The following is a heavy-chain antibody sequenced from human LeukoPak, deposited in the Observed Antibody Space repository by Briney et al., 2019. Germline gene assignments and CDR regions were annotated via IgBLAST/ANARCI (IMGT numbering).Heavy chain of an antibody. CDR1: GGSFSGYY. CDR2: INHSGST. J-gene: IGHJ5*02. D-gene: IGHD6-6*01. V-gene: IGHV4-34*01. CDR3: ARASSGIAARPVWFDP. Sequence: SETLSLTCAVYGGSFSGYYWSWIRQPPGKGLEWIGEINHSGSTNYNPSLKSRVTISVDTSKNQFSLKLSSVTAADTAVYYCARASSGIAARPVWFDPWGQGILVTVSS.